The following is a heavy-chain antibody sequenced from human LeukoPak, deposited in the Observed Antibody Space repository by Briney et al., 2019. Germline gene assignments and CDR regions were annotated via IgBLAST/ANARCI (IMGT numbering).Heavy chain of an antibody. CDR1: GGSISSYY. J-gene: IGHJ3*02. D-gene: IGHD3-3*01. CDR2: IYTSGST. Sequence: SETLSLTCTVSGGSISSYYWSWIRQPAGKGLEWIGRIYTSGSTNYNPSLKSRVTMSVDTSKNQFSLKLSSVTAADTAVYYCARDPVTIFGVVIIGVDAFDIWGQGTMVTVSS. CDR3: ARDPVTIFGVVIIGVDAFDI. V-gene: IGHV4-4*07.